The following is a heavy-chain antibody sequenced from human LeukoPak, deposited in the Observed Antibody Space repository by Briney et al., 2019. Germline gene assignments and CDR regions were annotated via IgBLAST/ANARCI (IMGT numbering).Heavy chain of an antibody. D-gene: IGHD6-13*01. CDR2: ISSSSSYI. Sequence: GGSLRLSCAASGFTFSSYSMNWVRQAPGKGLEWVSPISSSSSYIYYADSVKGRFTISRDNAKNSLYMQMNSLRAEDTAVYYCASIQSSSWYHYFDYWGQGTLVTVSS. CDR1: GFTFSSYS. J-gene: IGHJ4*02. CDR3: ASIQSSSWYHYFDY. V-gene: IGHV3-21*06.